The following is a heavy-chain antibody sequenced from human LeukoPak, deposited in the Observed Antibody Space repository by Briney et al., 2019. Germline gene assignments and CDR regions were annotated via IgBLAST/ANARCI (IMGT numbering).Heavy chain of an antibody. CDR2: MNPNSGNT. V-gene: IGHV1-8*01. Sequence: GASVKVSCKASGYTFTSYDINWVRQATGPGLEWMGWMNPNSGNTGHAQKFQGRVTMTRNTSIRTAYMELSSLRSEDTAVYYCARVARTYYDSSGYYPPVGAFDIWGQGTMVTVSS. D-gene: IGHD3-22*01. J-gene: IGHJ3*02. CDR1: GYTFTSYD. CDR3: ARVARTYYDSSGYYPPVGAFDI.